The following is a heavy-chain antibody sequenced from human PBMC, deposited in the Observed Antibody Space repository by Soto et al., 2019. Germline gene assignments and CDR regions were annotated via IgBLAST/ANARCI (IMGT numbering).Heavy chain of an antibody. CDR2: IWYDGSNK. CDR3: ARDRKTYYDFWSGYLTGY. CDR1: GFTFSSYG. D-gene: IGHD3-3*01. J-gene: IGHJ4*02. V-gene: IGHV3-30*19. Sequence: GGSLRLSCAASGFTFSSYGMHWVRQAPGKGLEWVAVIWYDGSNKYYADSVKGRFTISRDNSKNTLYLQVNSLRAEDTAVYYCARDRKTYYDFWSGYLTGYWGQGTLVTVSS.